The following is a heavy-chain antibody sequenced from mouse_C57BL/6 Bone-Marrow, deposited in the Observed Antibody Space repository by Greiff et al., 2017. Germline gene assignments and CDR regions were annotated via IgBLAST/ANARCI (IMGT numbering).Heavy chain of an antibody. CDR2: INPGSGGT. CDR3: ARGVPLVDY. V-gene: IGHV1-54*01. J-gene: IGHJ4*01. CDR1: GYAFTNYL. Sequence: QVQLQQPGAELVRPGTSVKVSCKASGYAFTNYLIEWVKQRPGQGLEWIGVINPGSGGTNYNEKFKGKATLTADKSSSTAYMQLSSLTSEDSAVYFCARGVPLVDYWGQGTSVTVSS. D-gene: IGHD6-1*01.